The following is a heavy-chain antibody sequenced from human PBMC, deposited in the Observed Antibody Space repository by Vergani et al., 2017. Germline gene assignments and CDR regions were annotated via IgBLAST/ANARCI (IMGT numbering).Heavy chain of an antibody. CDR2: ISWNSGSI. D-gene: IGHD3-3*01. CDR1: GFTFDDYA. J-gene: IGHJ5*02. Sequence: EVQLVESGGGLVQPGRYLRLSCAASGFTFDDYAMHWVRQAPGKGLEWVSGISWNSGSIGYADSVKGRFTISRDNAKNSLYLQVNSLRAEDTALYYCAMGGYYDFWSGPSWFDPGGQGTLVTVSS. V-gene: IGHV3-9*01. CDR3: AMGGYYDFWSGPSWFDP.